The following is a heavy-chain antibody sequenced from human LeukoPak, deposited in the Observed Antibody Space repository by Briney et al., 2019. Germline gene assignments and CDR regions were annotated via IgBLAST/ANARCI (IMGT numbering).Heavy chain of an antibody. Sequence: GGSLRLSCAASGFTFSSYGMHWVRQAPGKGLEWVAVISYDGSNKYYADSVKGRFTISRDNSKNTPYLQMNSLRAEDTAVYYCAKVKAAAGGIDYWGQGTLVTVSS. CDR1: GFTFSSYG. V-gene: IGHV3-30*18. CDR3: AKVKAAAGGIDY. D-gene: IGHD6-13*01. J-gene: IGHJ4*02. CDR2: ISYDGSNK.